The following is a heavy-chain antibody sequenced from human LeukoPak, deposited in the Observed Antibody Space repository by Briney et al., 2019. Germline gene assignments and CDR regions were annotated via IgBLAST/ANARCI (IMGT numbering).Heavy chain of an antibody. CDR1: GYTFTSYG. Sequence: GASVKVSCKASGYTFTSYGISWVRQAPGQGLEWMGWISAYNGNTNYAQKLQGRVTMTPDTSTSTAYMELRSLRSDDTAVYYCARGRCTNGGCNDPPLQHWAQGTLVTVSS. J-gene: IGHJ1*01. CDR2: ISAYNGNT. CDR3: ARGRCTNGGCNDPPLQH. D-gene: IGHD2-8*01. V-gene: IGHV1-18*01.